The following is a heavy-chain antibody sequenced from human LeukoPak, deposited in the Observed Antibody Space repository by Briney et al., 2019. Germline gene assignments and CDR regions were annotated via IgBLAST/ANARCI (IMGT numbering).Heavy chain of an antibody. Sequence: PGGSLRLSCAASGFTFSSYGMHWVRQAPGKGLEWVAFIRYDGSNKYYADSVKGRFTISRDNSKNTLYLQMNSLRAEDTAVYYCAKARYSDKEGYFDYWGQGTLVTVSS. CDR1: GFTFSSYG. D-gene: IGHD3-10*01. CDR3: AKARYSDKEGYFDY. CDR2: IRYDGSNK. V-gene: IGHV3-30*02. J-gene: IGHJ4*02.